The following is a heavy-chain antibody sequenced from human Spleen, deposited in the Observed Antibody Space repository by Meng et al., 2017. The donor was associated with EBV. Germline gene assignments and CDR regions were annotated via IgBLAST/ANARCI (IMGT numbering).Heavy chain of an antibody. Sequence: QGQHKHLGARPLKPSETLSLTCVVYNGSVSGYYWSWIRQPTGKGLEWIGEINHRGGTSYNVSLKSRVTMSVDTSKNQFSLSLNSVTAADTAVYHCARAQNDCGGDCGGDYYFDYWGQGTLVTASS. CDR3: ARAQNDCGGDCGGDYYFDY. CDR1: NGSVSGYY. CDR2: INHRGGT. D-gene: IGHD2-21*02. J-gene: IGHJ4*02. V-gene: IGHV4-34*01.